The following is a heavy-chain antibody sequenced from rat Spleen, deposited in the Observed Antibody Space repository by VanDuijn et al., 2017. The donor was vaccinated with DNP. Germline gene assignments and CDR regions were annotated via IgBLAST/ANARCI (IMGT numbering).Heavy chain of an antibody. J-gene: IGHJ4*01. CDR1: GFSLTSYG. V-gene: IGHV2-4*01. CDR3: ARDLIIRDTTSAMDA. CDR2: IWSNGGT. Sequence: VQLQESGPGLVQPSQTLSLTCTVSGFSLTSYGVSWVRQPPGKGLEWMGVIWSNGGTDYNSAIKSRLSISRDTSKSQVFLKLNRLQTEDTATYYCARDLIIRDTTSAMDAWGQGTSVTVSS. D-gene: IGHD4-3*01.